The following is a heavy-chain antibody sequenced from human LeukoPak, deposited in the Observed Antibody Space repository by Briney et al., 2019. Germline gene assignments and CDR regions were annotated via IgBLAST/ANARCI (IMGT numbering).Heavy chain of an antibody. CDR1: GGSMRSYY. Sequence: SETLSLTCTVSGGSMRSYYWSWIRQPPGKRLEWIGYIYYSGSTNYNPSLKSRVTISVDTSKKQFSLKLSSVTAADTAMYYCARLADHYGSGTYYADYWGQGTLVTVSS. CDR2: IYYSGST. D-gene: IGHD3-10*01. CDR3: ARLADHYGSGTYYADY. V-gene: IGHV4-59*08. J-gene: IGHJ4*02.